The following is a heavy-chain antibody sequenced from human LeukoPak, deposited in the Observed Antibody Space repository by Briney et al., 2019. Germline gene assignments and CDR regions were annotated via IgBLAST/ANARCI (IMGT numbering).Heavy chain of an antibody. CDR1: GFTFSSYA. CDR2: ISYDGSNK. J-gene: IGHJ3*02. D-gene: IGHD3-22*01. Sequence: GGSLRLSCAASGFTFSSYAMHWVRQAPGKGLEWVAVISYDGSNKYYADSVKGRFTISRDNSKNTLYLQMNSLRAEDTAVYYCARDSPTYDSSGYPFGAFDIWGQGTMVTVSS. CDR3: ARDSPTYDSSGYPFGAFDI. V-gene: IGHV3-30-3*01.